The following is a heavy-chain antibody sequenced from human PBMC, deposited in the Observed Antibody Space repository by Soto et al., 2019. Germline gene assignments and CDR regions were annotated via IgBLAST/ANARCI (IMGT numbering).Heavy chain of an antibody. D-gene: IGHD4-17*01. CDR1: GFTFSSYS. J-gene: IGHJ4*02. V-gene: IGHV3-48*01. CDR3: ARDLFDYGDYPSGLDY. CDR2: SSSSSSTI. Sequence: EVQLVESGGGLVQPGGSLRLSCAASGFTFSSYSMNWVRQAPGKGLEWVSYSSSSSSTIYYADSVKGRFTISRDNAKNSLYLQMNSLRAEDTAVYYCARDLFDYGDYPSGLDYWGQGSLVTVSS.